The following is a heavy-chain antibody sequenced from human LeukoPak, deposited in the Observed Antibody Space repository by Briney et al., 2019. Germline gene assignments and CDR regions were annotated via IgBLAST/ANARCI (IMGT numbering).Heavy chain of an antibody. CDR3: ARDPFYSSGFTDY. Sequence: GGSLRLSCAASGFTFSSYSMNWVRQAPGKGLEWVSSISSSSSYIYYADSVKGRFTISGDNAKNSLYLQMNSLRAEDTAVYYCARDPFYSSGFTDYWGQGTLVTVSS. CDR1: GFTFSSYS. V-gene: IGHV3-21*01. D-gene: IGHD6-19*01. CDR2: ISSSSSYI. J-gene: IGHJ4*02.